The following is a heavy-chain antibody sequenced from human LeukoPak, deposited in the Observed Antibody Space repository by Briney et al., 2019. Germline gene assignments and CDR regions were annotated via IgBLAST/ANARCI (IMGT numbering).Heavy chain of an antibody. CDR1: GGSISSGGYY. CDR2: IYYSGST. V-gene: IGHV4-31*03. D-gene: IGHD1-7*01. J-gene: IGHJ3*02. CDR3: ARDPVELGAFDI. Sequence: PSETLSLTCTVSGGSISSGGYYWSWIRQHPGKGLEWIGYIYYSGSTYYNPSLKSRVTISVDTSKNQFSLKLSSVTAADTAVYYCARDPVELGAFDIWGQGTMVTVSS.